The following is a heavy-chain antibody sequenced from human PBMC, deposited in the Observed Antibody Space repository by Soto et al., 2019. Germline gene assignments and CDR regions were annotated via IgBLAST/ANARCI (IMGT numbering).Heavy chain of an antibody. J-gene: IGHJ4*02. D-gene: IGHD2-21*01. CDR1: GFTFSSYA. Sequence: SLRLSCAASGFTFSSYAMHWVRQAPGKGLEWVAVISYDGSNKYYADSVKGRFTISRDNSKNTLYLQMNSLRAEDTAVYYCARDTVLVAYYFDYWGQGTLVTVSS. CDR2: ISYDGSNK. CDR3: ARDTVLVAYYFDY. V-gene: IGHV3-30-3*01.